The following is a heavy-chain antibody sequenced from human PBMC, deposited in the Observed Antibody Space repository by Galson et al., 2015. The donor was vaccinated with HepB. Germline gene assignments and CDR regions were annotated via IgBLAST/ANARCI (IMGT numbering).Heavy chain of an antibody. V-gene: IGHV3-74*01. Sequence: SLRLSCVASGFTFSSYWMHWVRQAPGKGLVWVSRINSDGSSTSYADSVKGRFTISRDNAKNTLYLQMNSLRAEDTAVYYCARAYSGLDAFDIWGQGTMVTVSS. CDR3: ARAYSGLDAFDI. J-gene: IGHJ3*02. CDR1: GFTFSSYW. D-gene: IGHD5-12*01. CDR2: INSDGSST.